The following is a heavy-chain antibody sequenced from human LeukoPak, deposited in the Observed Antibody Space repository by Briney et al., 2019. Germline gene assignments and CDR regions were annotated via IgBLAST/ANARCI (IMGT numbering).Heavy chain of an antibody. CDR1: GYTFTDYG. CDR3: ARDRSNGDY. J-gene: IGHJ4*02. D-gene: IGHD2-8*01. V-gene: IGHV1-18*01. Sequence: GVSVTVSCQASGYTFTDYGISWVRQAPGQGLEWMGWISAYNGNTDYAQKLQGRVTMTTDTSTNTVYMELRSLTSDDTAVYYCARDRSNGDYWGQGTLVTVSS. CDR2: ISAYNGNT.